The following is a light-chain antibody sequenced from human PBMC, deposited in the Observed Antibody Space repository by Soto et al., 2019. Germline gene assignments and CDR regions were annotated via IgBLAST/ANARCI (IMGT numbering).Light chain of an antibody. Sequence: QSVLTQPPSVSGAPGQRVTISCTGSSSNIGAGYDVHWYQQLPGTAPKLLIYGNSNRPSGVPDRFSGSKSGTSASLAITGLQAEDEADYYCPSYDSSLSGSDVFGTGTKVTVL. V-gene: IGLV1-40*01. J-gene: IGLJ1*01. CDR3: PSYDSSLSGSDV. CDR2: GNS. CDR1: SSNIGAGYD.